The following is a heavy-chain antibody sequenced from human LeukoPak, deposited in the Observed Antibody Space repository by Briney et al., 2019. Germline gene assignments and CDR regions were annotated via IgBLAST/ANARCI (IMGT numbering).Heavy chain of an antibody. CDR3: ARGGLLWFGELLYHPFDY. V-gene: IGHV4-59*01. D-gene: IGHD3-10*01. CDR2: IYYSGST. CDR1: GGSISSYY. J-gene: IGHJ4*02. Sequence: SETLSLTCTVSGGSISSYYWSWIRQPPGKGLEWIGYIYYSGSTSYNPSLKSRVTISVDTSKNQFSLKLSSVTAADTAVYYCARGGLLWFGELLYHPFDYWGQGTLVTVSS.